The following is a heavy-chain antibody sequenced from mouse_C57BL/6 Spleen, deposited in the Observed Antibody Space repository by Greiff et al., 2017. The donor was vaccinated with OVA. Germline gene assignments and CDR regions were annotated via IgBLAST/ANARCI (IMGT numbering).Heavy chain of an antibody. D-gene: IGHD2-3*01. Sequence: VQLQQSGAELVRPGTSVKVSCKASGYAFTNYLIEWVKQRPGQGLEWIGVINPGSGGTNYNEKFKGKATLTADKSSSTAYMQLSSLTSEDSAVYFCARFYDGPFDYWGQGTTLTVSS. CDR1: GYAFTNYL. CDR3: ARFYDGPFDY. V-gene: IGHV1-54*01. J-gene: IGHJ2*01. CDR2: INPGSGGT.